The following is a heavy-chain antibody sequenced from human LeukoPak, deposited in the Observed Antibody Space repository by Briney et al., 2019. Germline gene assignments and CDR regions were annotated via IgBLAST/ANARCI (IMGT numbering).Heavy chain of an antibody. CDR1: GYTFTSYY. Sequence: GASVKVSCKASGYTFTSYYMHWLRQAPGEGLEWMGIINPTGGSTSYAQKFQGRVTMTRDTSTSTVYMELSSLRAEDTAVFYCAKGPSGYSSGDSWFDPWGQGTLVTVSS. CDR2: INPTGGST. CDR3: AKGPSGYSSGDSWFDP. J-gene: IGHJ5*02. V-gene: IGHV1-46*01. D-gene: IGHD6-19*01.